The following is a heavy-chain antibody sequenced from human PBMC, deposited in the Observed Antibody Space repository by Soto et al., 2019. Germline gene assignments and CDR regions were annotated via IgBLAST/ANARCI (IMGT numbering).Heavy chain of an antibody. V-gene: IGHV1-69*13. J-gene: IGHJ3*02. CDR3: ARDLAPPRITIFGVVIRSRPLDAFDI. D-gene: IGHD3-3*01. CDR2: IIPIFGTA. Sequence: ASVKVSCKASGGTFSSYAISWVRQAPGQGLEWMGEIIPIFGTANYAQKFQGRVTITADESTSTAYMELSSLRSEDTAVYYCARDLAPPRITIFGVVIRSRPLDAFDIWGQGTMVTVSS. CDR1: GGTFSSYA.